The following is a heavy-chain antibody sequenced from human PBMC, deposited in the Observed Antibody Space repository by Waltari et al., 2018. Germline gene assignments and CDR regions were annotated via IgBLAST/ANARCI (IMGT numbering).Heavy chain of an antibody. CDR3: ARLRGRSPADDLDY. CDR1: GYSFTNHW. Sequence: EVQLVQSGAEVKKPGESLRISCKGSGYSFTNHWIAWVRQMPGKGLEWMGISYPGNSVTSDSPSFQGQVTISADESLTTAYLQWGSLKASDTAMYYCARLRGRSPADDLDYWGQGTLVSVSS. CDR2: SYPGNSVT. J-gene: IGHJ4*02. D-gene: IGHD3-10*01. V-gene: IGHV5-51*01.